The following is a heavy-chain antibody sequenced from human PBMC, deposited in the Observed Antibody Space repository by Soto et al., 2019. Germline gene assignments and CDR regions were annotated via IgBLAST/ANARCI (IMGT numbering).Heavy chain of an antibody. CDR2: IYSGGST. J-gene: IGHJ4*02. CDR3: GRRYNCNQSDY. CDR1: GFTVSSNY. V-gene: IGHV3-53*01. Sequence: PGGSLRLSCAASGFTVSSNYMSWVRQAPGKGLEWVSVIYSGGSTYYADSVKGRFTISRDNSKNTLCLQMNSLRAADTAVYYCGRRYNCNQSDYWGQGTLVTVSS. D-gene: IGHD1-20*01.